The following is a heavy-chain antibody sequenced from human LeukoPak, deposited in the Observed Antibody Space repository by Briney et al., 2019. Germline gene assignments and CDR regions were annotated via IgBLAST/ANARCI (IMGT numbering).Heavy chain of an antibody. V-gene: IGHV1-24*01. CDR2: FDPEDGET. D-gene: IGHD3-10*01. Sequence: ASVKVSCKVSGYTLTELSMHWVRQAPGKGLEWMRGFDPEDGETIYAQKFQGRVTMTEDTSTDTAYMELSSLRSEDTAVYYCATEGQYGFGELLAAFDIWGQGTMVTVSS. J-gene: IGHJ3*02. CDR1: GYTLTELS. CDR3: ATEGQYGFGELLAAFDI.